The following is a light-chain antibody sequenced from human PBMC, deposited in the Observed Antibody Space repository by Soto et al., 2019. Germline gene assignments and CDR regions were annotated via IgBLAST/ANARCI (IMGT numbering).Light chain of an antibody. V-gene: IGKV1-16*02. CDR1: QDIDFF. Sequence: IQMTQSPSSLSASVGDRVTITCRASQDIDFFLAWFQQKPGKAPKSLIYATSKLQDGVPSKFTGSGSGTEFTLTISTLQPEDFATYYCQQYNTYPWTFDPGTKV. J-gene: IGKJ1*01. CDR2: ATS. CDR3: QQYNTYPWT.